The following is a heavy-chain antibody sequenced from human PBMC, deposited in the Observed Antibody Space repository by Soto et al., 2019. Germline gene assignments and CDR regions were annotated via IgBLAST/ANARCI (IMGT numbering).Heavy chain of an antibody. CDR2: IIPIFDRA. V-gene: IGHV1-69*12. D-gene: IGHD1-26*01. J-gene: IGHJ6*02. CDR1: GGTFSSYV. Sequence: QVQLVQSGAEVKKPGSSVKVSCKASGGTFSSYVVTWVRQAPGQGLEWMGGIIPIFDRANYAQKFQGRVTLSADEYSGTVYMELSSLRSEDTAVYYWARGVDTRMGSGYYYDHGMDVWGQGTTVTVSS. CDR3: ARGVDTRMGSGYYYDHGMDV.